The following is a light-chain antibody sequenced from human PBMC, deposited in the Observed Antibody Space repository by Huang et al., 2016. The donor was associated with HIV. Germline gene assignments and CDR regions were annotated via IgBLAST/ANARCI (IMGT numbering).Light chain of an antibody. CDR1: QRISNN. Sequence: DIQMTQSPSSLSASVGDRVTITCRASQRISNNLNWYQQKPGKAHNLLIYVVSSLQSGVPSRFSGSGSGTDFTLTISSLQPEDFATYYCQQSYSTPLTFGPGTKVDIK. CDR2: VVS. CDR3: QQSYSTPLT. J-gene: IGKJ3*01. V-gene: IGKV1-39*01.